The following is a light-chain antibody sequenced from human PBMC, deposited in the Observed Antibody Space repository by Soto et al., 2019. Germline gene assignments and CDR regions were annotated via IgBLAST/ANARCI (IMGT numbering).Light chain of an antibody. CDR3: ATWDSSLSAWL. CDR1: SSNIGNNY. J-gene: IGLJ3*02. Sequence: QSVLTQPPSLSAAPGQTVTISCSGGSSNIGNNYVSCDQQVAGTTPKLLIFDNNKRPSGIPDRFSGSKSGTSATLGIAGLQTGDAADYYCATWDSSLSAWLFGGGTQLTVL. CDR2: DNN. V-gene: IGLV1-51*01.